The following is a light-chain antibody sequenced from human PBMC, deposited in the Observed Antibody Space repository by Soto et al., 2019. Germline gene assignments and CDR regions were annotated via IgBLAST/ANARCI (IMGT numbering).Light chain of an antibody. Sequence: EIVMTQYPATLSVFPGERATLSFRASQSVSSNLAWYQQKPGQAPRLLIYGASTRATGIPARFSGSGSGTDFNLTISSLETEDSAVYYCQQRHMWPITFGQGTRLEIK. J-gene: IGKJ5*01. CDR1: QSVSSN. CDR3: QQRHMWPIT. CDR2: GAS. V-gene: IGKV3-15*01.